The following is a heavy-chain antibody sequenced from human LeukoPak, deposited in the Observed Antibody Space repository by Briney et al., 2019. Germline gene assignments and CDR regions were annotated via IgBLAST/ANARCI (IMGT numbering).Heavy chain of an antibody. Sequence: GASVKVSCKASGYTVTSYGISWVRRARGQGLEWMGWISAYNGKTNYAQKLQGRVTMTTDTSTSTAYMELRSLRSDDTAVYYCAREWVSEGELLLFDYWGQGTLVTVSS. J-gene: IGHJ4*02. D-gene: IGHD1-26*01. V-gene: IGHV1-18*01. CDR3: AREWVSEGELLLFDY. CDR2: ISAYNGKT. CDR1: GYTVTSYG.